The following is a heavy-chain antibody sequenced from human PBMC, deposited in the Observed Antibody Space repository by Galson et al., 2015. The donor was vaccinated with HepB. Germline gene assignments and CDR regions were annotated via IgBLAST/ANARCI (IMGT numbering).Heavy chain of an antibody. CDR1: GYNFAAYH. D-gene: IGHD3-22*01. CDR3: TRDYDITGYSAFDV. J-gene: IGHJ3*01. CDR2: INTNGGGT. Sequence: SVKVSCKASGYNFAAYHLHWVRQAPGQGLEWMGRINTNGGGTNYAQKFQGRVTMTRDKSISTAYMVLSSLTSDDTAVYFCTRDYDITGYSAFDVWGQGTLVTVSS. V-gene: IGHV1-2*06.